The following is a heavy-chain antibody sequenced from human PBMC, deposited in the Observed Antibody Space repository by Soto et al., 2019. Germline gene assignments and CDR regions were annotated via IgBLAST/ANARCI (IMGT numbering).Heavy chain of an antibody. CDR1: GFTFSSYG. D-gene: IGHD2-2*01. Sequence: GGSLRLSCAASGFTFSSYGMHWVRQAPGKGLEWVAVISYDGSNKYYADSVKGRFTISRDNSKNTLYLQMNSLRAEDTAVYYCAKELAEYQLLKYYFDYWGQGTLVTVPS. CDR3: AKELAEYQLLKYYFDY. V-gene: IGHV3-30*18. J-gene: IGHJ4*02. CDR2: ISYDGSNK.